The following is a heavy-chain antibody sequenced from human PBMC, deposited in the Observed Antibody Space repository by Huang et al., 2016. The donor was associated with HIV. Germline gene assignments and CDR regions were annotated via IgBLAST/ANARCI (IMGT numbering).Heavy chain of an antibody. J-gene: IGHJ4*02. CDR2: IYWDDEK. D-gene: IGHD1-26*01. V-gene: IGHV2-5*02. Sequence: QITLKESGPTLVKPTQTLTLTCTFSGFSLSPSGVAVAWIRQPPGKALARLALIYWDDEKRYSPSLNSRLTITKDTSKNQVVLTMTNMDPVDTATYYCAHRPKWGQTFDYWGQGTLVTVSS. CDR3: AHRPKWGQTFDY. CDR1: GFSLSPSGVA.